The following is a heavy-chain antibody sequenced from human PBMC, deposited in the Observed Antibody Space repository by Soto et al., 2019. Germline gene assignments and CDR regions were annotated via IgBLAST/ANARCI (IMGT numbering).Heavy chain of an antibody. J-gene: IGHJ6*02. D-gene: IGHD4-17*01. Sequence: QVQLQESGPGLVKPSETLSLTCTVSGGSVSGGSYYWNWIRQPPGKGLEWIGYIYYSGSSNYNPSLKXRXTXSXXTSKNQFSLKLSSVTAADTAVYYCARGVDVGEDDVWGQGTTVTVSS. CDR2: IYYSGSS. CDR1: GGSVSGGSYY. CDR3: ARGVDVGEDDV. V-gene: IGHV4-61*01.